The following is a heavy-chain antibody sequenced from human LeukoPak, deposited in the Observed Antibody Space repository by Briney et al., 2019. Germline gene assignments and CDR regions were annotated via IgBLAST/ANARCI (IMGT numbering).Heavy chain of an antibody. D-gene: IGHD2-21*02. V-gene: IGHV3-48*03. J-gene: IGHJ4*02. CDR3: ARGHSDAIFY. CDR1: GFTFSSYE. Sequence: PGGSLRLSCTASGFTFSSYEMNWVRQAPGKGLEWISYIHRGASAIYYADSVKGRFAISRDDAKNSLYLQMDSLRVEDTAIYYCARGHSDAIFYWGQGTRVTVSS. CDR2: IHRGASAI.